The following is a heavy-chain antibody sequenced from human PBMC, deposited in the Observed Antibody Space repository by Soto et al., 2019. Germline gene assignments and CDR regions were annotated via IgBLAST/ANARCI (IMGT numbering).Heavy chain of an antibody. V-gene: IGHV3-23*01. CDR2: ISGSGGST. D-gene: IGHD3-3*01. Sequence: EVQLLESGGGLVQPGGSLRLSCAASGFTFSSYAMSWVRQAPGKGLEWVSAISGSGGSTYYADSVKGRFTISRDNSKNTLYLQMNSLRAEDTAVYYCAKGSDYDFWSRMGDAFDIWGQGTMVTVSS. J-gene: IGHJ3*02. CDR3: AKGSDYDFWSRMGDAFDI. CDR1: GFTFSSYA.